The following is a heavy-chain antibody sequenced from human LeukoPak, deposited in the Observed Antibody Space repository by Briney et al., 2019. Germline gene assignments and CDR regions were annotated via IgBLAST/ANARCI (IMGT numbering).Heavy chain of an antibody. CDR1: GFIFSSSA. CDR2: ISSDGTSE. D-gene: IGHD5-24*01. J-gene: IGHJ4*02. CDR3: ARGERWLQSPGNC. V-gene: IGHV3-30*04. Sequence: GGSLRLSCAASGFIFSSSAMHWFRQAPGKGLEFVAVISSDGTSEYYADSVRGRFTVSRDNSKNTVFLQMNSLSTEDTAVFYCARGERWLQSPGNCWGQGTLVTVSS.